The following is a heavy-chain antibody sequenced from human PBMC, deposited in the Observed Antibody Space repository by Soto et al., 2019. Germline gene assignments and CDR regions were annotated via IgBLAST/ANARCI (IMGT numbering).Heavy chain of an antibody. CDR1: GGTFSSSA. D-gene: IGHD5-12*01. J-gene: IGHJ6*02. V-gene: IGHV1-69*12. Sequence: QVQLVQSGAEVKKPGSSVKVSCKVSGGTFSSSAIRWVRQAPGQGLEWMGGIIPIFRTPDYSQNFQGRVTITADESTSTAYVELSSLSSEDTAVYYWARPEDRLRLGGNYYYEMDVWGQGTTVTVSS. CDR2: IIPIFRTP. CDR3: ARPEDRLRLGGNYYYEMDV.